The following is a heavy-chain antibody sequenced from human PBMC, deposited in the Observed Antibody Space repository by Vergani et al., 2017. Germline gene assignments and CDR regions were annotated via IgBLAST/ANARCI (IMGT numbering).Heavy chain of an antibody. D-gene: IGHD4-11*01. CDR2: IDHFGDT. CDR3: ARSRYSDYVFVF. CDR1: GDSMNNYY. Sequence: QVHLQEAGPGLVKPAETLSLTCTVSGDSMNNYYWNWIRQTPGKGLEWIGYIDHFGDTKYNPSLKSRVTISVDTSKTQFSLRLHSVTAADTAMYFCARSRYSDYVFVFWGQGGMVTVSS. J-gene: IGHJ4*02. V-gene: IGHV4-59*01.